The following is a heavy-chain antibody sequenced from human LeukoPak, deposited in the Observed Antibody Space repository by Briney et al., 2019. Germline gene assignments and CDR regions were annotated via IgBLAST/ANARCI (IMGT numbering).Heavy chain of an antibody. CDR1: GGSISSYY. V-gene: IGHV4-59*01. CDR3: ARWGGSYYAFDI. D-gene: IGHD1-26*01. Sequence: SETLSLTCTVSGGSISSYYWSWIRQPPGKGLEWIAYIYYTGTTNYNPSLKSRVTISVDTSKNQFSLKLSSVTAADTAVYYCARWGGSYYAFDIWGQGTMVTVSS. J-gene: IGHJ3*02. CDR2: IYYTGTT.